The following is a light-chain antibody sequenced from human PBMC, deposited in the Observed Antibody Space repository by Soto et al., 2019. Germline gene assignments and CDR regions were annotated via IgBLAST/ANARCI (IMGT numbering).Light chain of an antibody. V-gene: IGKV3-15*01. J-gene: IGKJ1*01. CDR3: QQRSNWPWT. CDR2: AAS. CDR1: PSVNSI. Sequence: EIVMTRSPAGVYVSPGQSATLSCTANPSVNSILAWYQQKPGQAPRLLIYAASTRATGIPARFSGSGSGTDFTLTISSLQSEDFAVYYCQQRSNWPWTFGQGTKVDIK.